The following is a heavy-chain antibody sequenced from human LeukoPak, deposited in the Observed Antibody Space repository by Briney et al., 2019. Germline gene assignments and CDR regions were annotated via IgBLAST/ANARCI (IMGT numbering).Heavy chain of an antibody. CDR3: ARGGDFWSGYLNDNWFDP. J-gene: IGHJ5*02. V-gene: IGHV4-59*01. D-gene: IGHD3-3*01. CDR2: IYYSGST. Sequence: SETLSVTCTVSGGSISSYYWSWIRQPPGKGLEWIGYIYYSGSTNYNPSLKSRVTISVDTSKNQFSLKLSSVTAADTAVYYCARGGDFWSGYLNDNWFDPWGQGTLVTVSS. CDR1: GGSISSYY.